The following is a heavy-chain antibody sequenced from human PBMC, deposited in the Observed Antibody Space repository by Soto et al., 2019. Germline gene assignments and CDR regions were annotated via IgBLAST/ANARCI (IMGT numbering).Heavy chain of an antibody. V-gene: IGHV3-20*01. Sequence: GGSLRLSCAASGFTFDDYGMSWVRQTPGKGLEWVSGINWNGGSTSYADSVKGRFTISRDNAKNSLYLQMNSLRAEDTALFHCARFLGGSGSYYNSPMDVWGQGTTVTVSS. CDR1: GFTFDDYG. CDR3: ARFLGGSGSYYNSPMDV. D-gene: IGHD3-10*01. CDR2: INWNGGST. J-gene: IGHJ6*02.